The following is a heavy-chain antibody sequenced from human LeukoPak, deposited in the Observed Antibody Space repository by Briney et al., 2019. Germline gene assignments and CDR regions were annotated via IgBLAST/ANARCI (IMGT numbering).Heavy chain of an antibody. CDR3: ARGAYYYMDV. D-gene: IGHD2-21*01. Sequence: GASVKVSCRASGYTFTTHGITWLRQAPGQGLEWMGWINADNGNTNYTENLQGRVTMARDTSTSTAYMELRGLRSDDTAVYYCARGAYYYMDVWGKGTTVTVSS. CDR1: GYTFTTHG. CDR2: INADNGNT. J-gene: IGHJ6*03. V-gene: IGHV1-18*01.